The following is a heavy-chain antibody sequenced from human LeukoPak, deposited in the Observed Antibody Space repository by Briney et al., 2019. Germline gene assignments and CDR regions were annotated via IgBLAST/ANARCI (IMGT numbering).Heavy chain of an antibody. CDR2: IYFTGNT. J-gene: IGHJ4*02. Sequence: SETLSLTCTVSGGSISSDTYFWGWIRQPPGKGLEWIANIYFTGNTYYNPSLKSRATISVGTSKNQFSLTLSSVTAADTAVYYCASEAHRGGGFDSWGQGTQVTVSS. D-gene: IGHD3-16*01. CDR1: GGSISSDTYF. CDR3: ASEAHRGGGFDS. V-gene: IGHV4-39*01.